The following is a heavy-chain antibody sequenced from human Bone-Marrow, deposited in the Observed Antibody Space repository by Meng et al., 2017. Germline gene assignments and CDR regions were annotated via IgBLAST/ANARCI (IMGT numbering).Heavy chain of an antibody. V-gene: IGHV1-69*13. Sequence: SVKVSCKASGGTFSSYAISWVRQAPGQGLEWMGGIIPIFGTANYAQKFQGRVTITADESTSTAYMELSSLRSEDTAVYYCASLTYGSGLPGVDGPWGQGTLVPVSS. CDR2: IIPIFGTA. J-gene: IGHJ5*02. D-gene: IGHD3-10*01. CDR1: GGTFSSYA. CDR3: ASLTYGSGLPGVDGP.